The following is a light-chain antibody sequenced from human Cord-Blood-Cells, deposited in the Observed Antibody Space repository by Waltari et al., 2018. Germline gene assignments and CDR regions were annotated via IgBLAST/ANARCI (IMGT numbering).Light chain of an antibody. CDR3: QKYNSAPQT. Sequence: DIQMTHSPSSMSAYVGDRVTTTCRASQGISNYLAWYQQKSGTVPKLLLYAASTLQSGVPSRFSGSGSGTDFTLTISSLQPEDVATYYCQKYNSAPQTFGQGTKVEIK. V-gene: IGKV1-27*01. J-gene: IGKJ1*01. CDR2: AAS. CDR1: QGISNY.